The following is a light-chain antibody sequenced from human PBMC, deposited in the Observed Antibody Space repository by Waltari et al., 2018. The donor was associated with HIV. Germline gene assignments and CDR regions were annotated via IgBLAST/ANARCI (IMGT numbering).Light chain of an antibody. CDR3: QAYDSSLSVWV. CDR1: SSTIGAGYD. CDR2: GNS. J-gene: IGLJ3*02. V-gene: IGLV1-40*01. Sequence: QSVLTQPPSVSGAPGQRVTISCTGSSSTIGAGYDVHWYQQLPGTAPKLLIYGNSNRPSGGPDRFSGSKSGTSASRASTGLLAEDEADYYCQAYDSSLSVWVFGGGTKLTVL.